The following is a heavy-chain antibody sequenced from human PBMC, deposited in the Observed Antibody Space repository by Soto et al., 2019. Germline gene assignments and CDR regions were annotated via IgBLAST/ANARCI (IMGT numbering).Heavy chain of an antibody. Sequence: AISGSGGSTYYADSVKGRFTISRDNSKNTLYLQMNSLRAEDTAVYYCAKDRGCSSTSCFSHYFDYWCQGPLVIVSS. CDR3: AKDRGCSSTSCFSHYFDY. CDR2: ISGSGGST. D-gene: IGHD2-2*01. V-gene: IGHV3-23*01. J-gene: IGHJ4*02.